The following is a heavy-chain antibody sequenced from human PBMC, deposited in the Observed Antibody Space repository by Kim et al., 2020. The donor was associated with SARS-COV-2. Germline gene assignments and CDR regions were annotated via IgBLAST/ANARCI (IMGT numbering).Heavy chain of an antibody. CDR1: GFTFADYA. D-gene: IGHD3-9*01. Sequence: GGSLSLSCTGSGFTFADYAVSWVRQAPGKGLEWLGFIRSEGYGGTTEYAASVKGRFTISRDDSKSIAYLQMNSLKSEDTAIYYCIREPTGGEIRYFEWFSSGNEYFAIWGQGTMVTVSS. J-gene: IGHJ3*02. CDR2: IRSEGYGGTT. CDR3: IREPTGGEIRYFEWFSSGNEYFAI. V-gene: IGHV3-49*04.